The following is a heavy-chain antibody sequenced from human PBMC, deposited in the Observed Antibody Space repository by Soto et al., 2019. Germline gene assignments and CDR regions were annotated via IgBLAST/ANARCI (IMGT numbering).Heavy chain of an antibody. D-gene: IGHD1-26*01. J-gene: IGHJ5*02. CDR2: IYYSGST. CDR3: ARYEGATLVNLFAP. CDR1: GGFPSRYE. V-gene: IGHV4-39*07. Sequence: SEDRSHPWSGSGGFPSRYERGVCRPPPGKGLEWIGSIYYSGSTYYNPSLKSRVTISVDTSKNQFSLKLSSVTAADTAVHYCARYEGATLVNLFAPWGQGTLVTVSS.